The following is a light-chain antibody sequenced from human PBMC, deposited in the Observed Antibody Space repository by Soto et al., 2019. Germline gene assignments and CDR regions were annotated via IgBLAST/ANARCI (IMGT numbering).Light chain of an antibody. Sequence: DIQMTQSPSTLSASVGGRVTITCRASQSISSWLAWYQQKPGRAPKLLIFDASSLESGVPSRFSGRGSGTDFTLTISSLQPDDFATYYCQQYNSYSWTFGQGTKVDIK. CDR3: QQYNSYSWT. V-gene: IGKV1-5*01. CDR1: QSISSW. J-gene: IGKJ1*01. CDR2: DAS.